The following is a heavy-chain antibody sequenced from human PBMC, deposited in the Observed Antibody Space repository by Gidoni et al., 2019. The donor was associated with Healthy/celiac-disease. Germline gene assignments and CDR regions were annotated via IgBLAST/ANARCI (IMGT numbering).Heavy chain of an antibody. CDR2: ISYDGSNK. V-gene: IGHV3-30*04. Sequence: QVQLVESGGGVVQPGRSLSLSCAASGFTFSSYAMHWVRQAPGKGLEWVAVISYDGSNKYYADSVKGRFTISRDNSKNTLYLQMNSLRAEDTAVYYCAREKRSIAVADDAFDIWGQGTMVTVSS. D-gene: IGHD6-19*01. CDR1: GFTFSSYA. CDR3: AREKRSIAVADDAFDI. J-gene: IGHJ3*02.